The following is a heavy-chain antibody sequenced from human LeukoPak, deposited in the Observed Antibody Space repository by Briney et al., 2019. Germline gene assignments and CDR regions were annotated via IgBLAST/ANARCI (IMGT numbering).Heavy chain of an antibody. CDR1: GFTFSDYD. J-gene: IGHJ4*02. D-gene: IGHD1-1*01. Sequence: GGSLRLSCAASGFTFSDYDMHWVRQATGKGLEWVSANGTAGDTYYTGSVKGRFTISRENAKNSLYLQMNSLRAGDTAVYYCARVAKERVGGVYYFDYWGQGTLVTVSS. CDR2: NGTAGDT. CDR3: ARVAKERVGGVYYFDY. V-gene: IGHV3-13*01.